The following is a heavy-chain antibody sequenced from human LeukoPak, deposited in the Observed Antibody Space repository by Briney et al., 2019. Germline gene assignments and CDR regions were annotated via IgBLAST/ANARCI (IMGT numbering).Heavy chain of an antibody. D-gene: IGHD1-26*01. Sequence: GASVKVSCKASGYTFTGYYMHWVRQAPGQGLEWMGWISAYNGNTNYAQKLQGRVTMTTDTSTSTAYMELRSLRSDDTAVYYCARSPRIVEATTRVEFPTRIPFDYWGQGTLVTVSS. V-gene: IGHV1-18*04. CDR2: ISAYNGNT. CDR3: ARSPRIVEATTRVEFPTRIPFDY. J-gene: IGHJ4*02. CDR1: GYTFTGYY.